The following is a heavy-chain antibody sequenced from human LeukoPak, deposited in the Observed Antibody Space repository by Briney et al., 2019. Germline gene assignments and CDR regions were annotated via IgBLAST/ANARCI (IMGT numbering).Heavy chain of an antibody. D-gene: IGHD4-23*01. CDR1: GGTFSIYT. CDR2: IIPIFGTA. J-gene: IGHJ4*02. Sequence: SVTVSFTASGGTFSIYTISGVRQAPGQGREWMGGIIPIFGTANYAQKFQGRVTITADKSTSTAYMELSSLRSEDTAVYYCAREYYGGNNFDYWGQGTLVTVSS. V-gene: IGHV1-69*06. CDR3: AREYYGGNNFDY.